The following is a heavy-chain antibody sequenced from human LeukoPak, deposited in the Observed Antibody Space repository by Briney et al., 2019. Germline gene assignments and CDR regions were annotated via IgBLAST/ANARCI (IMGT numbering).Heavy chain of an antibody. D-gene: IGHD6-19*01. CDR2: TWYDGSNQ. J-gene: IGHJ5*02. CDR1: GFTLSSYA. V-gene: IGHV3-33*01. Sequence: GGSLRLSCVASGFTLSSYAMHWVRQAPGKGLEWVAGTWYDGSNQYNTASVKGRFTISRDNSKNTLYLLMSSLRAEDTAVYYCARDRTVAGGWFDPWGQGTLVTVSS. CDR3: ARDRTVAGGWFDP.